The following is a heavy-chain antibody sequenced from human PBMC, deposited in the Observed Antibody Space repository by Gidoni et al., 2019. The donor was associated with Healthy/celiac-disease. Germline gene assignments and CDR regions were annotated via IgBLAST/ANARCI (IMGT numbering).Heavy chain of an antibody. J-gene: IGHJ5*02. D-gene: IGHD3-3*01. Sequence: QVQLVQSVAEVQKPGSSVKVSCKASGGTVSSYAISWVRQAPGQGLEWMGGSIPIFGTANYAKKFQGRVTITADKSTSTAYMELSSLSSEDTAVYYCARTYYAFWSCSLPPARWFDPWGQGTLVTVSS. CDR3: ARTYYAFWSCSLPPARWFDP. CDR1: GGTVSSYA. CDR2: SIPIFGTA. V-gene: IGHV1-69*06.